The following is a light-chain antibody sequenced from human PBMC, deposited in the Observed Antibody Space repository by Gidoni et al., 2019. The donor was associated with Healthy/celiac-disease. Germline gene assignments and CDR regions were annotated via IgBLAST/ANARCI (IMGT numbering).Light chain of an antibody. J-gene: IGKJ1*01. CDR3: QQYGT. CDR1: QIVSSSY. V-gene: IGKV3-20*01. Sequence: ETVLTKSPGTLSLSPGERATLSCRASQIVSSSYLAWYQQKPGQAPRLLIYGASSRATGIPDRFSGSGSGTDFTLTISRLEPEDFAVYYCQQYGTFGQXTKVEIK. CDR2: GAS.